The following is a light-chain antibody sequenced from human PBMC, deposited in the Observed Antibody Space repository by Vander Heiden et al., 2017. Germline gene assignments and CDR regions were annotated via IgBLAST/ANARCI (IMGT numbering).Light chain of an antibody. J-gene: IGKJ5*01. Sequence: DIQMTQSPSSLSASIGDRVTIACRASQNIGRYLNWYQQQPGRAPKLLIYEAFNLQTGVPSRFSGSGSGTDFTLTIISLQPEDIATYYCQQNSNIPITFGQGTRL. V-gene: IGKV1-39*01. CDR1: QNIGRY. CDR2: EAF. CDR3: QQNSNIPIT.